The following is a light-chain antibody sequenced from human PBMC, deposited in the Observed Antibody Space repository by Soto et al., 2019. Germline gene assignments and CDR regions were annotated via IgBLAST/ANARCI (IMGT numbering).Light chain of an antibody. CDR3: MQATQFPHT. Sequence: DIVMTQTPLSSPVTLGQPASISCRSSQSLVYSDGNTYLDWLQQRPGQPPRLLIYNISTRFSGVPDRFSGSGAGTDCTLKISRVEAEDVGVYFCMQATQFPHTFGRGTKLEIK. CDR2: NIS. CDR1: QSLVYSDGNTY. V-gene: IGKV2-24*01. J-gene: IGKJ2*01.